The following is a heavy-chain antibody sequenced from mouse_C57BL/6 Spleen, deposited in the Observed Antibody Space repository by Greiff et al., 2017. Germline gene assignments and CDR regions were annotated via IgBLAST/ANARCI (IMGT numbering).Heavy chain of an antibody. CDR3: TRPQRWGYFDV. CDR2: IRLKSDNYAT. CDR1: GFTFSNYW. J-gene: IGHJ1*03. V-gene: IGHV6-3*01. D-gene: IGHD6-1*01. Sequence: EVKLVESGGGLVQPGGSMKLSCVASGFTFSNYWMNWVRQSPEKGLEWVAQIRLKSDNYATHYAESVKGRLTTARDDSRSSFYLQMNNLRAEDAGIYCCTRPQRWGYFDVWGTGTTVTVFS.